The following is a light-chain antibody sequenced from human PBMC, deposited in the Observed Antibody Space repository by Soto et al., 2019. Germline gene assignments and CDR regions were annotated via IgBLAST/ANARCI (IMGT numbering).Light chain of an antibody. CDR3: ASYAGSRTYV. CDR1: SDIGNYNL. Sequence: QSVLPQPASVSGSPGQSVTISCSGSDIGNYNLVSWYQHLPGRAPQLLIFEVTMRPSGISDRFSGSKSASTASLTISGLQAEDEGDYYCASYAGSRTYVFGSGTKVTVL. CDR2: EVT. J-gene: IGLJ1*01. V-gene: IGLV2-23*02.